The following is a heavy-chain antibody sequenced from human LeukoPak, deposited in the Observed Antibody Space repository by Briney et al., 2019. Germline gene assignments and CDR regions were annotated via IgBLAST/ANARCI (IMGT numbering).Heavy chain of an antibody. CDR3: ARRGYCSSTSCLFDY. Sequence: GESLKISCKGSGYSFTSYWIGWVRQMPGKGLEWMGIIYPGDSDTRYSPSFQGQVHISVDKSISTAYLQWSSLKASDTAIYYCARRGYCSSTSCLFDYWGQGTLVTVSS. V-gene: IGHV5-51*01. CDR1: GYSFTSYW. D-gene: IGHD2-2*01. CDR2: IYPGDSDT. J-gene: IGHJ4*02.